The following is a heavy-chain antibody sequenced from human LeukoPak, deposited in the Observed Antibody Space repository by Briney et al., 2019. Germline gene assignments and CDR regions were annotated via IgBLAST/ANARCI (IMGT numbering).Heavy chain of an antibody. D-gene: IGHD2-8*01. CDR3: TRRLYNGGWNFDY. CDR1: GYSFTSYW. J-gene: IGHJ4*02. CDR2: IYPGDSDT. Sequence: GESLKISCKGSGYSFTSYWIGWVRQMPGKGLEWMGIIYPGDSDTRYSPSFQGQVTISADKSISTAYLQWSSLKASDTAIYYCTRRLYNGGWNFDYWGQGTLVTVSS. V-gene: IGHV5-51*01.